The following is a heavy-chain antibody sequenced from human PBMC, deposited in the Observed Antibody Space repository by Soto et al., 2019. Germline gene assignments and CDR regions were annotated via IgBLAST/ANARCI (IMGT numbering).Heavy chain of an antibody. D-gene: IGHD2-2*01. J-gene: IGHJ6*02. CDR3: ARSLVVVPAATPTDYYYYGMDV. CDR1: GGSISSYY. CDR2: IYYSGST. Sequence: SETLSLTCTVSGGSISSYYWSWIRQPPGKGLEWIGYIYYSGSTNYNPSLESRVTISVDTSKNQFSLKLSSVTAADTAVYYCARSLVVVPAATPTDYYYYGMDVWGQGTTVTVSS. V-gene: IGHV4-59*08.